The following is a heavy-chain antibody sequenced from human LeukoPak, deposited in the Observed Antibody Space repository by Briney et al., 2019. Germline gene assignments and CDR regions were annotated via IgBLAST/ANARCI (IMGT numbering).Heavy chain of an antibody. J-gene: IGHJ3*02. CDR1: GFTFSSNY. CDR2: ISSGGST. D-gene: IGHD2-15*01. Sequence: GGFLRLSFSASGFTFSSNYMSWVRKAPGKGLESVSVISSGGSTYYADSVKGRFTISRDNSKNTLYLQMNSLRAEDTAVYYCARENVVVVAATSGAFDIWGQGTMVTVSS. CDR3: ARENVVVVAATSGAFDI. V-gene: IGHV3-66*01.